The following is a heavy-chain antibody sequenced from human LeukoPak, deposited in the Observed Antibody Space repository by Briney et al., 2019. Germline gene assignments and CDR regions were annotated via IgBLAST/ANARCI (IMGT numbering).Heavy chain of an antibody. J-gene: IGHJ2*01. CDR3: ASAIAVAPSTWYFDL. CDR1: GGTFSSYA. D-gene: IGHD6-19*01. V-gene: IGHV1-69*13. Sequence: ASVKVSCKASGGTFSSYAISWVRQAPRQGLEWMGGIIPIFGTANYAQKFQGRVTITADESTSTAYMELSSLRSEDTAVYYCASAIAVAPSTWYFDLWGRGTLVTVSS. CDR2: IIPIFGTA.